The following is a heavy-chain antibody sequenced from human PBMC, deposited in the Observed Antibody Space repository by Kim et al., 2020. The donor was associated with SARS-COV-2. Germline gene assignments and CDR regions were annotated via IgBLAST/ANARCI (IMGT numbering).Heavy chain of an antibody. V-gene: IGHV4-4*02. CDR1: GGSISSSNW. CDR3: ARTVTTSFFHWFDP. CDR2: IYHSGST. J-gene: IGHJ5*02. D-gene: IGHD4-17*01. Sequence: SETLSLTCAVSGGSISSSNWWSWVRQPPGKGLEWIGEIYHSGSTNYNPSLKSRVTISVDKSKNQFSLKLSSVTAADTAVYYCARTVTTSFFHWFDPWGQGTLVTVSS.